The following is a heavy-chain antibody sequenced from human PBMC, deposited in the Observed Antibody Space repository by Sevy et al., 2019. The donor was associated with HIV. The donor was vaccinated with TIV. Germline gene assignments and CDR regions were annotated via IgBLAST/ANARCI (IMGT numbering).Heavy chain of an antibody. CDR1: GFTFSNYA. Sequence: GSLRLSCTGSGFTFSNYAMNWVRQAPGKGLEWVSTIFRSGDVTYYADSVKGRFTISRDNSRNTLFLQMKSLRAEDTAVYYCAGARYDSSGSFDAFDIWGQRTMVTVSS. CDR3: AGARYDSSGSFDAFDI. V-gene: IGHV3-23*01. D-gene: IGHD3-22*01. J-gene: IGHJ3*02. CDR2: IFRSGDVT.